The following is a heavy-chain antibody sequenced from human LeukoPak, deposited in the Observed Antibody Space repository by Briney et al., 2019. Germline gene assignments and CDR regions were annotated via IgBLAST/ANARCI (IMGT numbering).Heavy chain of an antibody. CDR3: AKELAYSYAKFDY. D-gene: IGHD5-18*01. CDR2: ISGSGSTT. CDR1: RFTFSSYA. J-gene: IGHJ4*02. V-gene: IGHV3-23*01. Sequence: GRSLRLSCAASRFTFSSYAMSWVRQAPGKGLESVSRISGSGSTTYYTDSVKGRFTVSRDNSKNTLYMQMDSLRFEETAIYYWAKELAYSYAKFDYWGQGALVTVSS.